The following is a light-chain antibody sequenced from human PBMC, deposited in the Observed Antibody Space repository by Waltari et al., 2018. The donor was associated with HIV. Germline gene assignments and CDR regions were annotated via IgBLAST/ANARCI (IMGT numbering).Light chain of an antibody. CDR3: QSYDISLTGLWV. J-gene: IGLJ3*02. V-gene: IGLV1-40*01. Sequence: SVLPPPPSVSGAPGPSVSISCSGNASNIGAGFGVHWYRQSPGTAPKLVIFGDTVRPSGITDRFSGSRSLNSVSLDISGLRAEDAGDYYCQSYDISLTGLWVFGGGTKLTVL. CDR2: GDT. CDR1: ASNIGAGFG.